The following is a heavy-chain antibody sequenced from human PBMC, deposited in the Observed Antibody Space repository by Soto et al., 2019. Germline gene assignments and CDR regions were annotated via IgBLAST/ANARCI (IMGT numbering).Heavy chain of an antibody. Sequence: QVQLQESGPGLVKPSQTLSLTCTVSGGSISSGGYYWSWIRQHPGKGLEWIGYIYYSGSTYYNPSLKSRVTISVDTSKNQFALKLSSVTAADTAVYYCARDANLYYDFWSGYYSGGAFDIWGQGTMVTVSS. D-gene: IGHD3-3*01. CDR1: GGSISSGGYY. V-gene: IGHV4-31*03. CDR3: ARDANLYYDFWSGYYSGGAFDI. J-gene: IGHJ3*02. CDR2: IYYSGST.